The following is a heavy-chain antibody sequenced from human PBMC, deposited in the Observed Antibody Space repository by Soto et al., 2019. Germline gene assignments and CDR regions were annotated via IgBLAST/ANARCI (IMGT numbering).Heavy chain of an antibody. CDR1: GGSFSGYY. Sequence: SETLSLTCAVYGGSFSGYYWSWIRQPPGKGLEWIGEINHSGSTNYNPSLKSRVTISVDTSKNQFSLKLSSVTAADTAVYYCARVRRHSSGWYDYWGQRTLVTVSS. CDR3: ARVRRHSSGWYDY. V-gene: IGHV4-34*01. CDR2: INHSGST. J-gene: IGHJ4*02. D-gene: IGHD6-19*01.